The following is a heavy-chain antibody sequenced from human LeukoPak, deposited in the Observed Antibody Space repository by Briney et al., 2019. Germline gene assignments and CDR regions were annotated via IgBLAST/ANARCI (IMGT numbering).Heavy chain of an antibody. D-gene: IGHD6-19*01. J-gene: IGHJ4*02. CDR1: GFTFTNYG. Sequence: PGGSLRLSCVASGFTFTNYGMDWVRQAPGKGLEWVSGVSNRDGSAYYAGSVKGRFSVSRDNSKNTLHLQMNSLRDEDTALYYCASGMAMTGDGPFDFWGQGTRVTVSS. CDR2: VSNRDGSA. V-gene: IGHV3-23*01. CDR3: ASGMAMTGDGPFDF.